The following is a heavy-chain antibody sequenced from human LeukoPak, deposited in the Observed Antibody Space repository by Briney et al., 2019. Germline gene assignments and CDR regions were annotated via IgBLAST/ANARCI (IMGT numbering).Heavy chain of an antibody. V-gene: IGHV3-23*01. CDR1: GFTFSNYA. CDR3: AKDAPGIAAAGTGAFDY. D-gene: IGHD6-13*01. Sequence: GGSLRLSCAASGFTFSNYAMSWVRQAPGKGLEWVSAISGSGGSTYYADSVKGRFTISRDNSKNTLYLQMNSLRAEDTAVYYCAKDAPGIAAAGTGAFDYWGQGTLVTVSS. CDR2: ISGSGGST. J-gene: IGHJ4*02.